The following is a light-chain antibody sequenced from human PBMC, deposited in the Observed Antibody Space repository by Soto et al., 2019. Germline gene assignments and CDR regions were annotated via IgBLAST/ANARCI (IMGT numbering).Light chain of an antibody. CDR1: LSDVGGQNL. CDR3: AAWDDRLSGLV. V-gene: IGLV2-8*01. CDR2: DVN. Sequence: QSALTQPPSASGSPGQSVTISCTGTLSDVGGQNLVSWYRQDPGKAPKLIIYDVNQRPSGVPDRISGSKSGTSASLAISGLRSEDEADYYCAAWDDRLSGLVFGRGTKLTVL. J-gene: IGLJ2*01.